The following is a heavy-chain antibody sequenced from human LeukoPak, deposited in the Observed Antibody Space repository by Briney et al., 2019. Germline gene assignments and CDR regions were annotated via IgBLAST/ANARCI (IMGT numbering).Heavy chain of an antibody. V-gene: IGHV3-48*03. Sequence: GGSLRLSCAASGFTFSSYEMNWVRQAPGKGLEWVSYISSSGSTIYYADSVKGRFTISRDNAKSSLYLQMNSLRAEDTAVYYCARDLGYCSSTSCPGWGQGTLVTVSS. CDR1: GFTFSSYE. CDR3: ARDLGYCSSTSCPG. CDR2: ISSSGSTI. D-gene: IGHD2-2*01. J-gene: IGHJ4*02.